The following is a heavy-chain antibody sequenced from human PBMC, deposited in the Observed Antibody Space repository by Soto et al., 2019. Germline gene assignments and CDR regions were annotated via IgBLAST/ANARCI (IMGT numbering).Heavy chain of an antibody. Sequence: EVQLVESGGGLVQPGGSLRLSCAASGFTFSSYWMHWVRQAPGKGLVWVSRINVDGSRISYADSGKGRCTISRDNAKKTLYLEMKSQVVEDTSVYYCIRGDGDRYDGHGYLGRHWGQGSLVTVST. J-gene: IGHJ4*02. CDR2: INVDGSRI. CDR3: IRGDGDRYDGHGYLGRH. V-gene: IGHV3-74*01. D-gene: IGHD3-22*01. CDR1: GFTFSSYW.